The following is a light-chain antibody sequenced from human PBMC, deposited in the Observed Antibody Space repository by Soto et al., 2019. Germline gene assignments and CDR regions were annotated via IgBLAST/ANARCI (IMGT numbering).Light chain of an antibody. CDR3: QQYYSYPWT. CDR2: AEY. CDR1: QGISSY. Sequence: AIRMTQSPSSFSASTGDRVTITCRASQGISSYLAWYQQKPGKAPKILIYAEYTLQSGVQSRFSGSGSGTDFTLTIRCMQSEDFATYYCQQYYSYPWTVGQGTQVAIK. J-gene: IGKJ1*01. V-gene: IGKV1-8*01.